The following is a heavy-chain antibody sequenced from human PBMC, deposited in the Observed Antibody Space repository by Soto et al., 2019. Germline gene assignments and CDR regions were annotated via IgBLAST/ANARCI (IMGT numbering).Heavy chain of an antibody. CDR1: GGSISSYY. Sequence: SETLSFTCTVSGGSISSYYWSWIRQPPGKGLEWIGYIYYSGSTNYNPSLKSRVTISVDTSKNQFSLKLSSVTAADTAVYYCARDLVGYGYNWNYFDYWGQGTLVTVSS. CDR2: IYYSGST. D-gene: IGHD1-20*01. J-gene: IGHJ4*02. CDR3: ARDLVGYGYNWNYFDY. V-gene: IGHV4-59*01.